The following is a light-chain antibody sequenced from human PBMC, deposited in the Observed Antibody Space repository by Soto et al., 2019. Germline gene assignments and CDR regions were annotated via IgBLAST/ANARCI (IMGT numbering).Light chain of an antibody. CDR3: QQSYSTPTGT. V-gene: IGKV1-39*01. CDR1: ESIDYY. J-gene: IGKJ5*01. CDR2: AAX. Sequence: IHMTQSPSSLSTSFGDGVIIAXRANESIDYYLNWYQQDPVXXTKLXXXAAXNLQSGVLSRFIGSGSGGEYTLTLSSLKPEDFSTSYCQQSYSTPTGTFGQGTRLEIK.